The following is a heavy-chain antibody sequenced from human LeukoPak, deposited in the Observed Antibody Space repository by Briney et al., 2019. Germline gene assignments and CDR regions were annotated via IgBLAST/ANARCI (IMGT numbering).Heavy chain of an antibody. D-gene: IGHD1-14*01. CDR3: AGLIRPGWFDP. J-gene: IGHJ5*02. CDR2: IYYSGST. CDR1: GASISSSTDY. V-gene: IGHV4-39*01. Sequence: SETLSLTCTVSGASISSSTDYWGWIRQPPGKGLEWIANIYYSGSTYYNPSLKGRVTISVDTSKNQFSLKLSSVTAADTAVYYCAGLIRPGWFDPWGQGTLVTVSS.